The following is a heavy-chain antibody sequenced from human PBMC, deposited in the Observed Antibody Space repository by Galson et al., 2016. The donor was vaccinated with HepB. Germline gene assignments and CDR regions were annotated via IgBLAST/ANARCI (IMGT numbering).Heavy chain of an antibody. V-gene: IGHV3-30*03. J-gene: IGHJ4*02. Sequence: SLRLSCAASGFTFSSYGMHWVRQAPGKGLEWVAVISYDGSNKYYADSVKGRFTISRDNAKNSLYLQVNSLRDEDTAVYYCARAGSSWYFDYWGQGTLVTVSS. CDR1: GFTFSSYG. D-gene: IGHD6-13*01. CDR3: ARAGSSWYFDY. CDR2: ISYDGSNK.